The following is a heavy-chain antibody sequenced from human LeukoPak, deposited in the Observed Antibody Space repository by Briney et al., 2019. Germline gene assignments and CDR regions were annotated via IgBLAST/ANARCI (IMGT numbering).Heavy chain of an antibody. CDR1: GFSVSRNY. J-gene: IGHJ6*02. CDR2: IYSGGST. Sequence: GGSLRLSCAASGFSVSRNYMNWVRQAPGKGLEWVSVIYSGGSTYFADSVKGRFTITRDDSKNTVLLQMNSLRAEDTAVYYCARDSETETGWYYYGMDVWGQGTTVTVSS. D-gene: IGHD1-1*01. CDR3: ARDSETETGWYYYGMDV. V-gene: IGHV3-53*01.